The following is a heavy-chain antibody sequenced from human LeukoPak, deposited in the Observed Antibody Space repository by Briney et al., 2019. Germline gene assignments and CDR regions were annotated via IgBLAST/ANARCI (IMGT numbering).Heavy chain of an antibody. CDR3: ARGGVGADWHYYYYYYMDV. V-gene: IGHV1-2*02. Sequence: ASVKVSCKASGYTFTGYYMHWVRQAPRQGLEWMGWINPNSGGTNYAQKFQGRVTMTRDTSISTAYMELSRLRSDDTAVYYCARGGVGADWHYYYYYYMDVWGKGTTVTISS. D-gene: IGHD1-26*01. J-gene: IGHJ6*03. CDR1: GYTFTGYY. CDR2: INPNSGGT.